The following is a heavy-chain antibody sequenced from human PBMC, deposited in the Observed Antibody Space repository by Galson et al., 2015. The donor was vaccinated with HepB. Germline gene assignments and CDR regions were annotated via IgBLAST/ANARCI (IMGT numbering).Heavy chain of an antibody. CDR3: AKGARSSWYFDY. J-gene: IGHJ4*02. D-gene: IGHD6-13*01. CDR1: GFTFSSYG. V-gene: IGHV3-30*18. CDR2: ISYDGSNK. Sequence: SLRLSCAASGFTFSSYGMHWVRQAPGKGLEWVAVISYDGSNKYYADSVKGRFTISRDNSKNTLYLQMNSLRAEDTAVYYRAKGARSSWYFDYWGQGTLVTVSS.